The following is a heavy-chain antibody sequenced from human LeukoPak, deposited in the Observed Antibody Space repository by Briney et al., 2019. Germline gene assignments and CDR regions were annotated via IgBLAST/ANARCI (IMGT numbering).Heavy chain of an antibody. V-gene: IGHV3-23*01. J-gene: IGHJ4*02. CDR2: ISGSGGST. D-gene: IGHD6-19*01. CDR3: ACYSSGWYRSGYDY. CDR1: GFTFSSYA. Sequence: GGSLRLSCAASGFTFSSYAMSWVRQAPGKGLEWVSAISGSGGSTYYADSVKGRFTVSRDNSKNTLYLQMNSLRAEDTAVYYCACYSSGWYRSGYDYWGQGTLVTVSS.